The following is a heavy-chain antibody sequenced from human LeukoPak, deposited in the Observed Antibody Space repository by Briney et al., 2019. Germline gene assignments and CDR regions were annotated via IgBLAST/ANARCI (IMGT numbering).Heavy chain of an antibody. CDR2: IKEDGTET. V-gene: IGHV3-7*03. D-gene: IGHD3-16*01. J-gene: IGHJ4*02. CDR3: AKGHVAYGGYDY. CDR1: GFMFSSNW. Sequence: GGSLRLSCAASGFMFSSNWMSWVRLAPGKGLEWVANIKEDGTETYYVDSVKGRFTISRDNSKNTLYLQMNSLRAEDTAVYYCAKGHVAYGGYDYWGQGTLVTVSS.